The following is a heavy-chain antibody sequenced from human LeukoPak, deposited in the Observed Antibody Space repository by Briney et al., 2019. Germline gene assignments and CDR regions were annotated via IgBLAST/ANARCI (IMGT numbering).Heavy chain of an antibody. J-gene: IGHJ3*02. CDR1: GYTFTSYG. D-gene: IGHD3-22*01. CDR2: ISAYNGNT. CDR3: ARAGQGTYDSSGYYEAFDI. Sequence: ASVKVSCKASGYTFTSYGISWVRQAPGQGLEWMGWISAYNGNTNYAQKLQGRVTMTTDTSTSTAYMELRSLRSEDTAVYYCARAGQGTYDSSGYYEAFDIWGQGTMVTVSS. V-gene: IGHV1-18*01.